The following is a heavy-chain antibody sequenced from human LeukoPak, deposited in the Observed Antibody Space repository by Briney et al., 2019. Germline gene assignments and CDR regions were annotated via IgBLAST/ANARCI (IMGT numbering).Heavy chain of an antibody. V-gene: IGHV3-23*01. CDR3: AKGLIGSGWSGAEYFQH. Sequence: GGSLRLSCAASGFTFSSYAMSWVRQAPGKGLEWVSAISGSGGSTYYADSVKGRFTISRDNSKNTLYLQMNSLRAEDTAVYYCAKGLIGSGWSGAEYFQHWGQGTLVTVSS. CDR1: GFTFSSYA. J-gene: IGHJ1*01. CDR2: ISGSGGST. D-gene: IGHD6-19*01.